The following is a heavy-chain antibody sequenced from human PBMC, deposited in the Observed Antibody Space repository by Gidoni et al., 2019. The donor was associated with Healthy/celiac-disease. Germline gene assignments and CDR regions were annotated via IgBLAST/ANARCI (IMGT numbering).Heavy chain of an antibody. CDR2: ISYDGSNK. CDR3: VTLRLTQGD. CDR1: GFTFSSYG. V-gene: IGHV3-30*03. Sequence: QVQLVESGGGVVQPGRSRRLSCAASGFTFSSYGMHWVRQAPGKGLEWVAVISYDGSNKYYADSVKGRFTISRDNSKNTLYLQMNSLRAEDTAVYYCVTLRLTQGDWGQGTLVTVSS. J-gene: IGHJ4*02. D-gene: IGHD4-17*01.